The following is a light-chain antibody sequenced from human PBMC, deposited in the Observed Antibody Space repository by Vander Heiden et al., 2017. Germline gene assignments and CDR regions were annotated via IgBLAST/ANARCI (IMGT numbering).Light chain of an antibody. Sequence: EQSITISCTGTSCYGGGYNYVSWYQQHPGKAPTRQLFEVSSRPSGVSNRFSVSKSGNTASLTISGPQNEDEADYYCSSIRRTNTLVFGTGTKVTVL. V-gene: IGLV2-14*01. CDR3: SSIRRTNTLV. CDR1: SCYGGGYNY. CDR2: EVS. J-gene: IGLJ1*01.